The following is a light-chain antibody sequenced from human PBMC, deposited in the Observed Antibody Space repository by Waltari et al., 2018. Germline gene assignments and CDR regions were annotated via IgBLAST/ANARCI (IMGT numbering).Light chain of an antibody. Sequence: DIQMTQSLSSLSASVGDRVTFTCRASQGIFNSLAWYQHKLGQAPKLLIYGASRLSSGVPSSFGGSGSGTDFTLTISGLQPEDFATYYCQHYSNAPPWTFGQVTKLEI. CDR3: QHYSNAPPWT. CDR2: GAS. J-gene: IGKJ2*02. CDR1: QGIFNS. V-gene: IGKV1-NL1*01.